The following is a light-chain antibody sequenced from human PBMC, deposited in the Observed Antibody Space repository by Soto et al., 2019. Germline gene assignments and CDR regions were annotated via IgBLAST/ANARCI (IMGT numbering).Light chain of an antibody. CDR3: AGWYDSLSGVV. CDR1: SSNIGSNY. J-gene: IGLJ2*01. CDR2: KNN. V-gene: IGLV1-47*01. Sequence: QSVLTQPPSASGTPGQRVTISCSGSSSNIGSNYVYWYQQLPGTAPKLLIYKNNQRPSGVPDRLSGSRSGTSASLAISGLRSEDEADYYCAGWYDSLSGVVFGGGTKLTVL.